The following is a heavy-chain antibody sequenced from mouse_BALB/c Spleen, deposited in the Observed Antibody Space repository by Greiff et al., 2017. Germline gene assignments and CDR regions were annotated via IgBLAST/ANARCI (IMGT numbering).Heavy chain of an antibody. Sequence: EVKVVESGGGLVKPGGSLKLSCAASGFTFSSYTMSWVRQTPEKRLEWVATISSGGSYTYYPDSVKGRFTISRDNAKNTLYLQMSSLKSEDTAMYYCTRGDDDDAMDYWGQGTSVTVSS. CDR3: TRGDDDDAMDY. CDR1: GFTFSSYT. J-gene: IGHJ4*01. CDR2: ISSGGSYT. D-gene: IGHD2-12*01. V-gene: IGHV5-6-4*01.